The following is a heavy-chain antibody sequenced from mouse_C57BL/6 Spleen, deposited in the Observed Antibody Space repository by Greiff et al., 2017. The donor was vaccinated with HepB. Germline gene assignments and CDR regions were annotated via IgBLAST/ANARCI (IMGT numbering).Heavy chain of an antibody. CDR3: ARDGSFFDY. V-gene: IGHV5-4*01. CDR1: GFTFSSYA. Sequence: EVNLVESGGGLVKPGGSLKLSCAASGFTFSSYAMSWVRQTPEKRLEWVATISDGGSYTYYPDNVKGRFTISRDNAKNNLYLQMSHLKSEDTAMYYCARDGSFFDYWGQGTTLTVSS. CDR2: ISDGGSYT. J-gene: IGHJ2*01. D-gene: IGHD1-1*01.